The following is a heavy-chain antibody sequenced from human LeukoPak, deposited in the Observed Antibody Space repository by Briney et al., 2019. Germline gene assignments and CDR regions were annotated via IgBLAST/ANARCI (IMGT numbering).Heavy chain of an antibody. CDR1: GFNFRSYS. V-gene: IGHV3-7*01. D-gene: IGHD6-6*01. CDR2: IKQDGSEE. CDR3: ARLQYSSSDFDY. J-gene: IGHJ4*02. Sequence: QFGGSLTLLCAVSGFNFRSYSMQWLRQAPGKGLEWVANIKQDGSEEYYVDSVKDRFPISRDSAKNSLYLQMNSLRAEDTAVYYCARLQYSSSDFDYWGQGTLVTVSS.